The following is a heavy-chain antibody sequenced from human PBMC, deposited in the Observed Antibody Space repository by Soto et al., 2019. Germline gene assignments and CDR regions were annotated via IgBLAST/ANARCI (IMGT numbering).Heavy chain of an antibody. V-gene: IGHV3-23*01. J-gene: IGHJ4*02. CDR3: AKKGDYYYFQS. Sequence: GGSLRLSCGASGFTFSTYVMRWVRQAPGKGLEWVSSISGGGSVYYADSVKGRFTISRDNSQNTLYLQMNSLRAEDSAIYYCAKKGDYYYFQSWGQGTLVTVSS. D-gene: IGHD4-17*01. CDR1: GFTFSTYV. CDR2: ISGGGSV.